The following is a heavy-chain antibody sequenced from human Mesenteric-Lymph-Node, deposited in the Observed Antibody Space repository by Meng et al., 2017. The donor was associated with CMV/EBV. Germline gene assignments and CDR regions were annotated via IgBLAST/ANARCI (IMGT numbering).Heavy chain of an antibody. V-gene: IGHV3-21*01. CDR1: GFTFSSYV. D-gene: IGHD6-13*01. Sequence: ASGFTFSSYVMNWVRQAPGKGLEWVSSISPGGNYVYYADSVKGRFTISRDNAKNSLYLQMDSLRADDTAVYYCARGGRGGSSSEIAYWGQGTLVTVSS. J-gene: IGHJ4*02. CDR3: ARGGRGGSSSEIAY. CDR2: ISPGGNYV.